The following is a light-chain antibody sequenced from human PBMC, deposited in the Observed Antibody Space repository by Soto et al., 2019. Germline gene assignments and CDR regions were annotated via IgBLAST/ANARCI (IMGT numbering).Light chain of an antibody. CDR2: GAT. V-gene: IGKV3-15*01. CDR1: QSVRIL. Sequence: EIVITKQPATPSVYPGERATLSFRASQSVRILLAWYQQKPGQAPRLLIHGATTRATGIPARFSGSGSGTEFTLTISSLQSEDFAVYYCQQYNNWPRTFGQGTKV. J-gene: IGKJ1*01. CDR3: QQYNNWPRT.